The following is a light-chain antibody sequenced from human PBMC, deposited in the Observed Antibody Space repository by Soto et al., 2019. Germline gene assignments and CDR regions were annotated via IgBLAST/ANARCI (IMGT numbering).Light chain of an antibody. CDR1: QSISKY. CDR2: AVS. Sequence: DIQMTQSPSSLSASVGDRVTITCRASQSISKYLNWYQQKPGKAPSLLMYAVSSLQGGVPPRFSGSASGTNFSLTIAGLQREDFATYHCQQSYTTPYTFGQGTKLEIK. J-gene: IGKJ2*01. V-gene: IGKV1-39*01. CDR3: QQSYTTPYT.